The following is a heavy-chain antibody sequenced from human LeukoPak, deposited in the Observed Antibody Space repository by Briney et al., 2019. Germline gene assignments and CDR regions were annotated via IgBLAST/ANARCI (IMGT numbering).Heavy chain of an antibody. CDR1: GFTFSSYW. CDR3: ARDCGYSYAFGPNDYYMDV. Sequence: PGGSLRLSCVASGFTFSSYWMHWVRHAPGKGLVWVSRINSDGSSTKCAGSVKGRFTISRDNAKNSLYLQMNSLRAEDTAVYYCARDCGYSYAFGPNDYYMDVWGKGTTVTVSS. V-gene: IGHV3-74*03. CDR2: INSDGSST. D-gene: IGHD5-18*01. J-gene: IGHJ6*03.